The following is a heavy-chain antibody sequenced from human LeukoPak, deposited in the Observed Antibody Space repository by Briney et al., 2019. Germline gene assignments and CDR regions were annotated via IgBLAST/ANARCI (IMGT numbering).Heavy chain of an antibody. CDR3: AAEIRGRAAALGFDP. CDR2: IVVGSGNT. J-gene: IGHJ5*02. D-gene: IGHD6-13*01. Sequence: ASVKVSCKASGFTFTSSAMQWVRQARGQRLERIGWIVVGSGNTNYAQKFQDRVTITRDMPTSTAYMELSSLRSEDTAVYYCAAEIRGRAAALGFDPWGQGTLVTVSS. V-gene: IGHV1-58*02. CDR1: GFTFTSSA.